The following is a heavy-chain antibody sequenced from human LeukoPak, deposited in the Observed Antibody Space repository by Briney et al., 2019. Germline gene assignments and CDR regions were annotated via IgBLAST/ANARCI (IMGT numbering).Heavy chain of an antibody. Sequence: PGGSLRLSCGASGFTFTTCAMNWVRQAPGKGLEWVSTVGRGGGDTYYADSVRGRFTISKDSSKNTLQMNSLSADDTAMYYCVKHSGGVYGNSDYWGQGILVTVSS. CDR3: VKHSGGVYGNSDY. D-gene: IGHD1-1*01. CDR1: GFTFTTCA. V-gene: IGHV3-23*01. J-gene: IGHJ4*02. CDR2: VGRGGGDT.